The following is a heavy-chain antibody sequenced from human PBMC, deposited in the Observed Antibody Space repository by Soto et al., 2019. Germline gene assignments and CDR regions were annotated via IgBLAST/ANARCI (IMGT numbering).Heavy chain of an antibody. D-gene: IGHD6-13*01. CDR1: GYTFTSYG. J-gene: IGHJ6*02. V-gene: IGHV1-18*01. CDR3: ARKGIAAAGILEKEYGMDV. CDR2: ISAYNGNT. Sequence: ASVKVSCKASGYTFTSYGISWVRQAPGQGLEWMGWISAYNGNTNYAQKLQGRVTMTTDTSTSTAYMELRSLRSDDTAVYYCARKGIAAAGILEKEYGMDVWGQGTTVTVSS.